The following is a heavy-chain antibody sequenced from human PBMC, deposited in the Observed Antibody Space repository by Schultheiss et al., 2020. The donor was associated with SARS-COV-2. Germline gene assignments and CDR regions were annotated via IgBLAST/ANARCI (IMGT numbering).Heavy chain of an antibody. Sequence: ASVKVSCKASGYTFTSYAMHWVRQAPGQRLEWMGWSNAGNGNTKYSQEFQGRVTMTRDTSISTAYMELSRLRSDDTAVYYCAREGSHTVTTYYYYYYMDVWGKGTTVTVSS. CDR2: SNAGNGNT. D-gene: IGHD4-17*01. V-gene: IGHV1-3*02. CDR3: AREGSHTVTTYYYYYYMDV. CDR1: GYTFTSYA. J-gene: IGHJ6*03.